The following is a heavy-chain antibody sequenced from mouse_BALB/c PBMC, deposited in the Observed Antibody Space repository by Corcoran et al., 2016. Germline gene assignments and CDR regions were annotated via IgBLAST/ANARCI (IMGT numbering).Heavy chain of an antibody. CDR3: AILRLPGAY. Sequence: EVQLQESGPELVKPGASVTISCKTSGYSFTEYTMHWVKPSHGKGLEWIGGINPNNGGTSYNQKFKGKATLTVVKSSSTAYMELRSLTSEDSADYYCAILRLPGAYWGQATLVTVSA. CDR1: GYSFTEYT. CDR2: INPNNGGT. D-gene: IGHD1-2*01. V-gene: IGHV1-18*01. J-gene: IGHJ3*01.